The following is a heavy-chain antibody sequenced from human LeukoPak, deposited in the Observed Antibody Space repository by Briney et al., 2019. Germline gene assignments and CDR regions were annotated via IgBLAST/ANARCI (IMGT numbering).Heavy chain of an antibody. D-gene: IGHD1-26*01. CDR1: GYTFTSYG. CDR2: ISAYNGST. Sequence: ASVKVSCKASGYTFTSYGISWVRQAPGQGLEWMGWISAYNGSTNYAQKLQGRVTMTTDTSTSTAYMELRSLRSDDTAVYYCATAVGGSYLSGSYDYWGQGTLVTVSS. CDR3: ATAVGGSYLSGSYDY. V-gene: IGHV1-18*01. J-gene: IGHJ4*02.